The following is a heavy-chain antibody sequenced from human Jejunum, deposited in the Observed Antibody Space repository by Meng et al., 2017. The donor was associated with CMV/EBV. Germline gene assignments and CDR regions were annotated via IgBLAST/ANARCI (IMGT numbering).Heavy chain of an antibody. V-gene: IGHV3-23*01. Sequence: GLTFRSDAMSWVRQARGKGLGWVSAISGSGGSTYYADSVKGRFTISRDNSKNTLYLQMNSLRAEDTAVYYCAKLGIAAAGTVDYWGQGTLVTVSS. J-gene: IGHJ4*02. CDR3: AKLGIAAAGTVDY. CDR1: GLTFRSDA. D-gene: IGHD6-13*01. CDR2: ISGSGGST.